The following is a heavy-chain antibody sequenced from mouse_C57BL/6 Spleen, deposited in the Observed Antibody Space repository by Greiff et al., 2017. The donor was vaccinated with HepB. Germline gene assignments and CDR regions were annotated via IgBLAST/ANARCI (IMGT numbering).Heavy chain of an antibody. Sequence: QVQLQQSGAELVMPGASVKLSCKASGYTFTSYWMHWVKQRPGQGLEWIGEIDPSDSYTNYNQKFKGKSTLTVDKSSSTAYMQLSSLTSEDSAVYYCARLVITTVDYYAMDYWGQGTSVTVSS. D-gene: IGHD1-1*01. CDR2: IDPSDSYT. J-gene: IGHJ4*01. CDR3: ARLVITTVDYYAMDY. V-gene: IGHV1-69*01. CDR1: GYTFTSYW.